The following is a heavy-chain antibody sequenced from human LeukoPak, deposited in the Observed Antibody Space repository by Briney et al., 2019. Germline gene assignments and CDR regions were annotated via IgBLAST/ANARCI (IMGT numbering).Heavy chain of an antibody. Sequence: SVNVSCKASGGTFSSYAISWVRQAPGQGLEWMGGIIPIFGTANYAQKFQGRVTITADESTSTAYMELSSLRSEDTAVYYCARDPRYYDSSGFDYWGQGTLVTVSS. V-gene: IGHV1-69*13. CDR2: IIPIFGTA. J-gene: IGHJ4*02. D-gene: IGHD3-22*01. CDR1: GGTFSSYA. CDR3: ARDPRYYDSSGFDY.